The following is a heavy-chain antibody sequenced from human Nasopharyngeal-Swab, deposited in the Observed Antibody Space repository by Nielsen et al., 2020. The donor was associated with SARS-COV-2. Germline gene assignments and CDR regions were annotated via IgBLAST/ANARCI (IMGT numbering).Heavy chain of an antibody. D-gene: IGHD4-11*01. V-gene: IGHV3-9*01. Sequence: SLKISCAASGFTYDDYSMHWVRQAPGKGLEWVSCISWNSGRTGYPDSVRGRFTISRDNARNSLYLQMDSLRVEDTAFYYCTKGRADYSNPSFDNWGQGTLVTVS. CDR2: ISWNSGRT. CDR1: GFTYDDYS. CDR3: TKGRADYSNPSFDN. J-gene: IGHJ4*02.